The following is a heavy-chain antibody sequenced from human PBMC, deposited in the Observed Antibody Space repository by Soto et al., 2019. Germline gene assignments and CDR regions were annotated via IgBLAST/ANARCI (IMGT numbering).Heavy chain of an antibody. CDR1: GFTFGTYA. D-gene: IGHD3-9*01. CDR2: ISGSGGST. J-gene: IGHJ6*02. Sequence: PGESLKISCAASGFTFGTYAMSWVRQAPGKGLEWVSDISGSGGSTYYADSVKGRFTISRDNSKNTLYLQMSSLRAEDTAIYYCAKIVQSYDLVTGYLYYYGMDVWGQGTTVTVSS. CDR3: AKIVQSYDLVTGYLYYYGMDV. V-gene: IGHV3-23*01.